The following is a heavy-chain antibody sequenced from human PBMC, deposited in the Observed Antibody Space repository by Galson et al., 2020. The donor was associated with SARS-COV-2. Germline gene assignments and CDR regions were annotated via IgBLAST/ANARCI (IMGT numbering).Heavy chain of an antibody. CDR2: TYYIGSTKYT. CDR3: ASATGITIVYFDH. J-gene: IGHJ4*02. CDR1: GGSITDSY. V-gene: IGHV4-59*01. Sequence: SETLSLTCAVSGGSITDSYWSWIHQPPGKGLEWIGYTYYIGSTKYTNYNPSLQSRVSISADTSKNLFSLKLNSVTAADTAVYYCASATGITIVYFDHWGQGTLVTVSS. D-gene: IGHD1-7*01.